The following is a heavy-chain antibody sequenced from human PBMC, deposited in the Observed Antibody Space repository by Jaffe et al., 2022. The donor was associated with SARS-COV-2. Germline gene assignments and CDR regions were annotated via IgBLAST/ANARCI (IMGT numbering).Heavy chain of an antibody. D-gene: IGHD6-13*01. V-gene: IGHV4-39*01. CDR2: IYYSGST. J-gene: IGHJ3*02. Sequence: QLQLQESGPGLVKPSETLSLTCTVSGGSISSSSYYWGWIRQPPGKGLEWIGSIYYSGSTYYNPSLKSRVTISVDTSKNQFSLKLSSVTAADTAVYYCARPRIAAAALGAFDIWGQGTMVTVSS. CDR3: ARPRIAAAALGAFDI. CDR1: GGSISSSSYY.